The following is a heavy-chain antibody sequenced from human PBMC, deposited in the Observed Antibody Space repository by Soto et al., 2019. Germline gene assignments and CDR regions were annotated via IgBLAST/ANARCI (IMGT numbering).Heavy chain of an antibody. J-gene: IGHJ5*02. CDR1: GGSINNYY. CDR3: ARLRYGDYDRWFDH. V-gene: IGHV4-59*08. Sequence: SETLSLTCTVSGGSINNYYWSWIRQPPGKGLEWIGYIYYSGSTNYNASLKSRVTISVDTSKNQFSLRLSSVTAADTAVYYCARLRYGDYDRWFDHWGQARQATV. D-gene: IGHD4-17*01. CDR2: IYYSGST.